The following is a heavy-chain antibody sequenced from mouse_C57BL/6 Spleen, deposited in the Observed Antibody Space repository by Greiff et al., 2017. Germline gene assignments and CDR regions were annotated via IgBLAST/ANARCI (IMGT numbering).Heavy chain of an antibody. V-gene: IGHV1-82*01. D-gene: IGHD3-2*02. Sequence: QVQLQQSGPELVKPGASVKISCKASGYAFSSSWMNWVKQRPGKGLEWIGRIYPGDGDTNYNGKFKGKATLTADKSSSTAYMQLSSLTSEDSAVYFCARQDSSGDVWYFDVWGTGTTVTVSS. CDR2: IYPGDGDT. CDR1: GYAFSSSW. CDR3: ARQDSSGDVWYFDV. J-gene: IGHJ1*03.